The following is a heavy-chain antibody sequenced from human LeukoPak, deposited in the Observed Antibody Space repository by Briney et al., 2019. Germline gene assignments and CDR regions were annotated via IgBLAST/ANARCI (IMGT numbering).Heavy chain of an antibody. Sequence: GGSLRLSCAASEFTFSSYGMHWVRQAPGKGLEWVSSISSSSSYIYYADSVKGRFTISRDNAKNSLYLQMNSLRAEDTAVYYCARVSDYDILTGYYISYYGMDVWGQGTTVTVSS. J-gene: IGHJ6*02. CDR1: EFTFSSYG. V-gene: IGHV3-21*01. CDR3: ARVSDYDILTGYYISYYGMDV. D-gene: IGHD3-9*01. CDR2: ISSSSSYI.